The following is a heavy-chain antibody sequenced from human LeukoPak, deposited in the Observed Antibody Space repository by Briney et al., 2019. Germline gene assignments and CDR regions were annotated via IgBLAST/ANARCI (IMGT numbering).Heavy chain of an antibody. D-gene: IGHD6-19*01. CDR3: AKRISGWYFTDY. J-gene: IGHJ4*02. Sequence: AGGSLRLSCTASGFSFSSYAMSWVRQAPGKGLEWVSAITGSGGNTHYTDSVKGRFTISRDNSKNTLYLQMNSLRAEDTAVYYCAKRISGWYFTDYWGQGTLVTVSS. CDR1: GFSFSSYA. CDR2: ITGSGGNT. V-gene: IGHV3-23*01.